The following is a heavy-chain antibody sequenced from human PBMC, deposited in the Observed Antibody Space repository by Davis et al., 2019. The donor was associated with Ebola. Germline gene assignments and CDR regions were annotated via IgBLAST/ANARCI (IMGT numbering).Heavy chain of an antibody. V-gene: IGHV3-53*01. CDR1: GFTVSSNY. CDR3: AKGGYFDSLEIDS. D-gene: IGHD3-9*01. CDR2: IYSGGST. J-gene: IGHJ4*02. Sequence: PGGSLRLSCAASGFTVSSNYMSWVRQAPGKGLEWVSVIYSGGSTYYADSVKGRFTISRDNSNNTLFLQMNSLRAEDTAVYYCAKGGYFDSLEIDSWGQGTLVTVSS.